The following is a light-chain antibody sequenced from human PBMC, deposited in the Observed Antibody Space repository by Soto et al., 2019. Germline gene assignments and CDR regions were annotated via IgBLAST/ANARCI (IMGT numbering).Light chain of an antibody. V-gene: IGKV3-15*01. CDR3: QQFNNWPPLT. J-gene: IGKJ4*01. CDR2: GAS. Sequence: EIVMTQSPATLSVSPGERATLSCMASQSVSNNLAWYQQKPGQAPRLLIYGASTRATGIPARFSGSGSGTDFTLTISSLQSEDFAVYYCQQFNNWPPLTFGGGTKVEIK. CDR1: QSVSNN.